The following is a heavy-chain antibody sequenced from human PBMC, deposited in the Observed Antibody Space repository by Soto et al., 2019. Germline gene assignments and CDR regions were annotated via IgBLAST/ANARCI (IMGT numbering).Heavy chain of an antibody. Sequence: QVQLVQSGAEVKKPGASVKVSCKASGYTLSNYGFTWVRQAPGQGLEWMGWISPYTGNTNYAQKLQGRVTLTTDTSTNTAYMELRSLRSDDTAVDHCARAPQIYNDHTRWLGVVDYWGQGTLVTVSS. J-gene: IGHJ4*02. V-gene: IGHV1-18*01. CDR2: ISPYTGNT. D-gene: IGHD6-19*01. CDR1: GYTLSNYG. CDR3: ARAPQIYNDHTRWLGVVDY.